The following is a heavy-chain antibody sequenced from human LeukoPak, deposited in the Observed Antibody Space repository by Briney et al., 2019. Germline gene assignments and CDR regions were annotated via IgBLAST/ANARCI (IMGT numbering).Heavy chain of an antibody. Sequence: SQTLSLTCTVSGGSISSGDYYWSWIRQPPGKGLEWIGYIYYSGSTYYNPSLKSRVTISVDTSKNQFSLKLSSVTAADTAVYYCARVWFGELSIDYRGQGTLVTVSS. CDR3: ARVWFGELSIDY. D-gene: IGHD3-10*01. V-gene: IGHV4-30-4*01. CDR2: IYYSGST. CDR1: GGSISSGDYY. J-gene: IGHJ4*02.